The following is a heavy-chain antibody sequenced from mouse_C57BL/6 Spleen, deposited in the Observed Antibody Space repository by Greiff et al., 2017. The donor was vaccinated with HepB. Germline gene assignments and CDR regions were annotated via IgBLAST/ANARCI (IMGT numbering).Heavy chain of an antibody. CDR1: GYAFSSSW. D-gene: IGHD1-1*01. J-gene: IGHJ4*01. CDR3: ERDYYGSSPMDY. Sequence: VQLQQSGPELVKPGASVKISCKASGYAFSSSWMNWVKQRPGKGLEWIGRIYPGDGDTNYNGKFKGKATLTADKSSSTAYMQLSSLTSEASAVYFCERDYYGSSPMDYWGQGTSVTVSS. CDR2: IYPGDGDT. V-gene: IGHV1-82*01.